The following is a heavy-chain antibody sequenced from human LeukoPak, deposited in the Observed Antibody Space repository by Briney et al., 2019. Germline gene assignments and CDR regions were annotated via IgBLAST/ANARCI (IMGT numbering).Heavy chain of an antibody. CDR3: ARDYYDSSGYFDY. CDR2: ISAYNGNT. Sequence: ASVKVSCKASGYTFTGYYMHWVRQAPGQGLEWMGWISAYNGNTDYAQKFQGRVTMTTDTSTTTAYMELRSLRSDDTAVYYCARDYYDSSGYFDYWGQGTLVTVSS. CDR1: GYTFTGYY. J-gene: IGHJ4*02. D-gene: IGHD3-22*01. V-gene: IGHV1-18*04.